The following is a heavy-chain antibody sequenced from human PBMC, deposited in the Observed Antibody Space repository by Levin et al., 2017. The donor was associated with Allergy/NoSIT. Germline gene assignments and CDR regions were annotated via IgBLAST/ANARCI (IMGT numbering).Heavy chain of an antibody. D-gene: IGHD3-16*01. CDR3: ARDFLGVVGGAIIPGATGYYMDV. CDR2: VSNDGSKK. Sequence: GGSLRLSCAVTGFTFSNFGMHWVRQTPGEGLEWVAAVSNDGSKKYYADSVRGRFTISRDNSKNTLYLEMNSLRPDDTAVYYCARDFLGVVGGAIIPGATGYYMDVWGKGTTVTVSS. V-gene: IGHV3-30*03. CDR1: GFTFSNFG. J-gene: IGHJ6*03.